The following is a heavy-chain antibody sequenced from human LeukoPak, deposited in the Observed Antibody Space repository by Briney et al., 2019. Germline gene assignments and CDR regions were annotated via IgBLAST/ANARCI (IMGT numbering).Heavy chain of an antibody. CDR1: GFTFSNAW. CDR3: TTESYYYGSGSYYYYYYYGMDV. CDR2: IKSKTDGGTT. J-gene: IGHJ6*02. Sequence: PGGSLRLSCAASGFTFSNAWMSWVRQAPGKGLEWVGRIKSKTDGGTTDYAAPVKGRFTISRDDSKNTLYLQMNSLKTEDTAVYYCTTESYYYGSGSYYYYYYYGMDVWGQGTTVTVSS. D-gene: IGHD3-10*01. V-gene: IGHV3-15*01.